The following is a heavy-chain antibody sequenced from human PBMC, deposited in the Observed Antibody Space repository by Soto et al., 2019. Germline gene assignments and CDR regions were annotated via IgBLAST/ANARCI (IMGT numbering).Heavy chain of an antibody. V-gene: IGHV3-15*01. CDR2: IKSKTDGGTT. CDR1: GFTFSSAW. J-gene: IGHJ4*02. Sequence: GGSLRLSCAASGFTFSSAWMSWVHQAPGKGLEWVGRIKSKTDGGTTDYAAPVKGRFTISRDDSKNTLYLQMNSLKTEDTAVYYCTTRKSAVAGTVSLYYFDYWGQGTLVTVSS. D-gene: IGHD6-19*01. CDR3: TTRKSAVAGTVSLYYFDY.